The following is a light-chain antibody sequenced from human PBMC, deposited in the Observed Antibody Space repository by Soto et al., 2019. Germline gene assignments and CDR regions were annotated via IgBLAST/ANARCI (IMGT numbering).Light chain of an antibody. CDR1: SSDVGTYNY. J-gene: IGLJ2*01. V-gene: IGLV2-8*01. Sequence: QSALTQPPSASGSLGQSVTISCTGTSSDVGTYNYVSWYQQHPGKAPKLMIYEVSERPSGVPDRFSGSKSGNTASLTVSGLQPEDEADYYCCSYAGSNNVVFGGGTKVTVL. CDR2: EVS. CDR3: CSYAGSNNVV.